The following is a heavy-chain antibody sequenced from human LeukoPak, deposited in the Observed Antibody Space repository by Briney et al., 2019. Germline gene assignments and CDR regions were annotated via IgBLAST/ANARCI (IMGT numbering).Heavy chain of an antibody. D-gene: IGHD4-17*01. CDR3: ARGAYGDYNFEDVFYLDY. V-gene: IGHV3-33*01. J-gene: IGHJ4*02. Sequence: GGSLTLSCAASGFTFSGHGLHWVRQAPGKGLEWLAVIWHDGSNKHYADSLKGRFTISRDNSRNTLYLQMNSLKVEDTAIYYCARGAYGDYNFEDVFYLDYWGQGTLVTVSS. CDR2: IWHDGSNK. CDR1: GFTFSGHG.